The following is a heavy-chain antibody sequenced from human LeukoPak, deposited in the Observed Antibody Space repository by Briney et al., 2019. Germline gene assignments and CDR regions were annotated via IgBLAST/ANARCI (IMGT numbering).Heavy chain of an antibody. CDR2: INRGGGT. V-gene: IGHV3-66*01. Sequence: GGSLRLSCAASGFTVSNNYMNWVRQAPGKGLEWISVINRGGGTFHADSVKGRCTISRDSSENTVYLEMNIPRAEDTPVYYCARGQTTVTTPYFDYWGQGTLVTVSS. D-gene: IGHD4-17*01. CDR3: ARGQTTVTTPYFDY. J-gene: IGHJ4*02. CDR1: GFTVSNNY.